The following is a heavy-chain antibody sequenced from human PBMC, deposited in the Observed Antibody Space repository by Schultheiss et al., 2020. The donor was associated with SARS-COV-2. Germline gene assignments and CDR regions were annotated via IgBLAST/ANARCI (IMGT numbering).Heavy chain of an antibody. CDR1: GFTFSNYE. CDR2: ISSSGSTI. Sequence: GGSLRLSCAASGFTFSNYEMNWVRQAPGKGLEWVSSISSSGSTIYYADSVKGRFTISRDNAKNSLYLQMNSLRAEDTAVYYCARDQRSSFDYWGQGTLVTVSS. V-gene: IGHV3-48*03. D-gene: IGHD6-6*01. J-gene: IGHJ4*02. CDR3: ARDQRSSFDY.